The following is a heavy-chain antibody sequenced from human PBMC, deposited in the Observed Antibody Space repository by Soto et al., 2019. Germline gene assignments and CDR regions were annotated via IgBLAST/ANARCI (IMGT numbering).Heavy chain of an antibody. J-gene: IGHJ4*02. CDR3: AHAYSSSWSLDY. Sequence: SGPTLVNPTQTLTLTCTFSGFSLTTTGVGVSWIRQPPGKALEWLALIYWDDVKRYSPPLKSRLTITKDTSKNQVVLTMTNMDPVDTATYYCAHAYSSSWSLDYWGQGTLVTVSS. D-gene: IGHD6-13*01. CDR2: IYWDDVK. CDR1: GFSLTTTGVG. V-gene: IGHV2-5*02.